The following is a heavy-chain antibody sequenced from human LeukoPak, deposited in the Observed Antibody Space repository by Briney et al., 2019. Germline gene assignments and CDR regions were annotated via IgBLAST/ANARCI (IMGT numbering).Heavy chain of an antibody. Sequence: SETLSLTCAVYGGSFSGYYWSWIRQPPGKGLEWIGEINHSGSTNYNPSLKSRVTISVDTSKNKFSLKVSSVTAADTAVYYCARVGSGGSCYYWGQGTLVTVSS. V-gene: IGHV4-34*01. J-gene: IGHJ4*02. D-gene: IGHD2-15*01. CDR3: ARVGSGGSCYY. CDR2: INHSGST. CDR1: GGSFSGYY.